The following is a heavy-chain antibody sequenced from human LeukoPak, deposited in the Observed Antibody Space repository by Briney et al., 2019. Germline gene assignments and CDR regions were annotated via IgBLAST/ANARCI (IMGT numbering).Heavy chain of an antibody. CDR2: INEDGTIK. CDR1: GFTFSTSW. Sequence: GGSLRLFCAASGFTFSTSWKAWVRQAPGKELEWLGNINEDGTIKNYVDSLKGRFTTSRDNAKNSLFLQMLSLRADDTAVYYCARDSGYNAFDIWGLGTMATVS. V-gene: IGHV3-7*01. D-gene: IGHD5-18*01. J-gene: IGHJ3*02. CDR3: ARDSGYNAFDI.